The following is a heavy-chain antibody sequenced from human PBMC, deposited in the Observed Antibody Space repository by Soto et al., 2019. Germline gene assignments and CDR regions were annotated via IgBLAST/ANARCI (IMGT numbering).Heavy chain of an antibody. J-gene: IGHJ6*02. D-gene: IGHD5-18*01. Sequence: GGSLRLSCAASGFTFSSYSMNWVRQAPGKGLEWVSSISSSSSYIYYADSVKGRFTISRDNSKNSLYLQMNSLRAEDTAVYYCERDLIGYSYGYVPDYYGMDVWGQGTTVTVSS. V-gene: IGHV3-21*01. CDR1: GFTFSSYS. CDR3: ERDLIGYSYGYVPDYYGMDV. CDR2: ISSSSSYI.